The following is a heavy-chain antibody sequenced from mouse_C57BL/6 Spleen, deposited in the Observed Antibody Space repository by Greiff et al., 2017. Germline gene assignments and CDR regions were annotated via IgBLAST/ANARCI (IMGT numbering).Heavy chain of an antibody. J-gene: IGHJ4*01. Sequence: VQLQQSGPELVKPGASVKISCKASGYSFTDYNMNWVKQSNGKSLEWIGVINPNYGTTSYNQKFKGKATLTVDQSSSTAYMQLNSLASEDSAVYYCARGGSSSYYYAMDYWGQGTSVTVSS. CDR1: GYSFTDYN. V-gene: IGHV1-39*01. CDR2: INPNYGTT. D-gene: IGHD1-1*01. CDR3: ARGGSSSYYYAMDY.